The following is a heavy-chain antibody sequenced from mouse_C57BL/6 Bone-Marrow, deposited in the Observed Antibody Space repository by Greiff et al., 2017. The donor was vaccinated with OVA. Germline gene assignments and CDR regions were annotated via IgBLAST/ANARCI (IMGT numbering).Heavy chain of an antibody. D-gene: IGHD2-2*01. CDR3: ARQYGYDGSWFAY. V-gene: IGHV5-6*01. Sequence: EVNVVESGGDLVKPGGSLKLSCAASGFTFSSYGMSWVRQTPDKRLEWVATISSGGSYTYYPDSVKGRFTISRDNAKNTLYLQMSSLKSEDTAMYYWARQYGYDGSWFAYWGQGTLVTGSA. CDR1: GFTFSSYG. J-gene: IGHJ3*01. CDR2: ISSGGSYT.